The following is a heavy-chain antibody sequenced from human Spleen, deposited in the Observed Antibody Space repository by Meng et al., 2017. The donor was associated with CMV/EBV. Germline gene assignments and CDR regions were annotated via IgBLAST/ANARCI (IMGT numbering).Heavy chain of an antibody. D-gene: IGHD5-18*01. CDR2: IYSGGST. V-gene: IGHV3-66*02. J-gene: IGHJ6*02. CDR3: ARALSGYSYGFYYYYGMDV. CDR1: GFTFSSYS. Sequence: GESLKISCAASGFTFSSYSMSWIRQAPGKGLEWVSVIYSGGSTYYADSVKGRFTISRDNSKNTLYLQMNSLRAEDTAVYYCARALSGYSYGFYYYYGMDVWGQGTTVTVSS.